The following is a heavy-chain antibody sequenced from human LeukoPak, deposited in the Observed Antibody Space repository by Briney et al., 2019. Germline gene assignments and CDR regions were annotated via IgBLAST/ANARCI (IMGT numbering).Heavy chain of an antibody. J-gene: IGHJ4*02. CDR1: GYTFTSYD. D-gene: IGHD3-3*01. V-gene: IGHV1-8*01. CDR2: MNPNSGNT. Sequence: GASVKVSCKASGYTFTSYDINWVRQATGQGLEWMGWMNPNSGNTGYAQRFQGRVTMTRNTSISTAYMELSSLRSEDTAVYYCARGPYDFWSGYYDYWGQGTLVTVSS. CDR3: ARGPYDFWSGYYDY.